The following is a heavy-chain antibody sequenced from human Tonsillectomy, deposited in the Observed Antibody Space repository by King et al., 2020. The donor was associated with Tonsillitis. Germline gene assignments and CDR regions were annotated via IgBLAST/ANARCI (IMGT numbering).Heavy chain of an antibody. CDR2: ISFDGSIK. J-gene: IGHJ6*02. V-gene: IGHV3-30-3*01. CDR3: ARDLLLWEGSYYYYLGMDV. D-gene: IGHD3-10*01. CDR1: GFTFSSYA. Sequence: VQLVESGGGVVQPGRSLRLSCAASGFTFSSYAMHWVRQAPGKGLEWVAVISFDGSIKYYADSVKGRFTISRDNSKNTLYLQMNSLIAEDTAVYYFARDLLLWEGSYYYYLGMDVWGQGTTVTVSS.